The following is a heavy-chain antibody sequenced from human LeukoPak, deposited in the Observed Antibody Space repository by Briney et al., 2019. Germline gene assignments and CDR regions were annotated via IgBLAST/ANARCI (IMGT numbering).Heavy chain of an antibody. CDR2: ISSSSSYI. CDR3: ARDENSTYYDFWSGYYTWGYYYYYGMDV. V-gene: IGHV3-21*01. Sequence: GGSLRLSCAASGFTFSSYSMNWVRQAPGKGLEWVSSISSSSSYIYYADSVKGRFTISRDNAKNSLYLQMNSLRAEDTAVYYCARDENSTYYDFWSGYYTWGYYYYYGMDVWGQGTTVTVSS. J-gene: IGHJ6*02. D-gene: IGHD3-3*01. CDR1: GFTFSSYS.